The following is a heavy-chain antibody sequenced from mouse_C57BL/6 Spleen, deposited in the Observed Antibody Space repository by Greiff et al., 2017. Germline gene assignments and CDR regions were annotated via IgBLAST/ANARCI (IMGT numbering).Heavy chain of an antibody. CDR1: GYTFTSYW. D-gene: IGHD2-1*01. V-gene: IGHV1-72*01. CDR2: IDPNSGGT. Sequence: QVQLKQPGAELVKPGASVKLSCKASGYTFTSYWMHWVKQRPGRGLEWIGRIDPNSGGTKYNEKFKSKATLTVDKPSSTAYMQLSSLTSEDSAVYYCARDGNYDYFDVWGTGTTVTVSS. CDR3: ARDGNYDYFDV. J-gene: IGHJ1*03.